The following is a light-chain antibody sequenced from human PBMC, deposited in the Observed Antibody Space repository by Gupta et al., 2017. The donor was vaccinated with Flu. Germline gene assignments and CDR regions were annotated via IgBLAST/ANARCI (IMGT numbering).Light chain of an antibody. Sequence: SYVLTQPPSVSVAPGQTARITCAGNNMRDKSVHWYQQKPGQAPVLVVHDDSDRPSGIPERFSGSNSGNAATLTISGVEAGDEADYYCHVWDSSSDHLVFGGGTKLTVL. CDR2: DDS. V-gene: IGLV3-21*02. J-gene: IGLJ2*01. CDR1: NMRDKS. CDR3: HVWDSSSDHLV.